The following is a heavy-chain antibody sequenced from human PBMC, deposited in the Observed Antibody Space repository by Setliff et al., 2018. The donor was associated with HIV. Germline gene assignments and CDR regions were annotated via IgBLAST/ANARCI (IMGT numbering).Heavy chain of an antibody. J-gene: IGHJ3*01. CDR3: ARQVVPVDMEADVFNV. CDR1: GLTFEDYG. D-gene: IGHD2-2*01. Sequence: GGSLRLSCETSGLTFEDYGMTWVRRASGKGLEWVAGINWNGGCISYADSGKGRFTVSRDNGKKSLYLQMNSLRAEDTALYYCARQVVPVDMEADVFNVWGQGTVVTVSS. V-gene: IGHV3-20*04. CDR2: INWNGGCI.